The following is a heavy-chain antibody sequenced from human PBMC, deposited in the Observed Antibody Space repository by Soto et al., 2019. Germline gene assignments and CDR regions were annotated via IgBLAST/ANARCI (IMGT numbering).Heavy chain of an antibody. Sequence: QVQLVQSGDEVRKPGSSVKVSCKASGDIFVNYGLAWVRQAPGQGLEWMGGSRPYSGNTHYASKVQGRLTMTTDTSTGTAYRDLGGLTSDDTAVAYCAMVDNCVPPNPQDVWGQGTTVTVSS. CDR1: GDIFVNYG. J-gene: IGHJ6*02. CDR3: AMVDNCVPPNPQDV. V-gene: IGHV1-18*01. CDR2: SRPYSGNT. D-gene: IGHD5-12*01.